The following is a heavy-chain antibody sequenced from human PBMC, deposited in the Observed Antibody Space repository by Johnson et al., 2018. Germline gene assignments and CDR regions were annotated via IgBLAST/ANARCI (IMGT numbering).Heavy chain of an antibody. CDR1: GFTFSSYG. CDR3: EKESGSYYIENAFDI. V-gene: IGHV3-30*18. D-gene: IGHD1-26*01. J-gene: IGHJ3*02. Sequence: VQLVESGGGVVQPGRSLRLSCAASGFTFSSYGMHWVRQAPGKGLEWVAVISYDGSNKNYADSVKGRFTISRDNSKNTLELQMNSLRAEDTAMYYCEKESGSYYIENAFDIWGQGTMVTVSS. CDR2: ISYDGSNK.